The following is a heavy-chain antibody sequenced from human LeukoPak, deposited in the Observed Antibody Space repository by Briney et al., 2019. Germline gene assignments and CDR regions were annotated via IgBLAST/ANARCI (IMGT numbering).Heavy chain of an antibody. CDR2: ISYIGST. V-gene: IGHV4-59*11. CDR3: ARDLVTVTKGFDI. Sequence: SETLSLTCAVSDDSFSSHFWTWIRQPPGKGLEWIGYISYIGSTNYNPSLKSRVTISIDTSKNQFSLKLSSVTAADTAVYYCARDLVTVTKGFDIWGQGTMVSVSS. CDR1: DDSFSSHF. D-gene: IGHD4-17*01. J-gene: IGHJ3*02.